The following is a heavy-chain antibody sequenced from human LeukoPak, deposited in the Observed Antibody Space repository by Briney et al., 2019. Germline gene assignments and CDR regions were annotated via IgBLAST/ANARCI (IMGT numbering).Heavy chain of an antibody. J-gene: IGHJ4*02. V-gene: IGHV3-30*18. CDR3: AKDLYGSGSHFDY. CDR2: ISYDGSNK. D-gene: IGHD3-10*01. CDR1: GFTFSSYG. Sequence: PGRSLRFSCAASGFTFSSYGMHRVRQAPGKGLEWVAVISYDGSNKYYADSVKGRFTISRDNSKNTLYLQMNSLRAEDTAVYYCAKDLYGSGSHFDYWGQGTLVTVSS.